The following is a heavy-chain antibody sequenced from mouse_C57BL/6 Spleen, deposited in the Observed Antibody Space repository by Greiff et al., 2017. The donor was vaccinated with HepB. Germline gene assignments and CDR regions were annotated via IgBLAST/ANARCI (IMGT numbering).Heavy chain of an antibody. Sequence: VQLQQSGAELVRPGASVKLSCTASGFNIKDDYMHWVKQRPEQGLEWIGMIHPNSGSTNYNEKFKSKATLTVDKSSSTAYMQLSSLTSEDSAVYYCARGEGYFDYWGQGTTLTVSS. V-gene: IGHV1-64*01. CDR3: ARGEGYFDY. CDR1: GFNIKDDY. J-gene: IGHJ2*01. CDR2: IHPNSGST.